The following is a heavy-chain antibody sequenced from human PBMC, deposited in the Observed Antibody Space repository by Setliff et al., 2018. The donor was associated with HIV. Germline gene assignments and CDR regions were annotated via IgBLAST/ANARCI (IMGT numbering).Heavy chain of an antibody. CDR3: ARDDSNYRQHGMDA. CDR2: ISSSGSTI. Sequence: LRLSCAASGFTFSSYEMNWVRQAPGKGLEWVSYISSSGSTIYYADSVKGRFTISRDNAKNSLYLQMNSLRAEDTAVYYCARDDSNYRQHGMDAWGQGTTVTVSS. CDR1: GFTFSSYE. J-gene: IGHJ6*02. V-gene: IGHV3-48*03. D-gene: IGHD4-4*01.